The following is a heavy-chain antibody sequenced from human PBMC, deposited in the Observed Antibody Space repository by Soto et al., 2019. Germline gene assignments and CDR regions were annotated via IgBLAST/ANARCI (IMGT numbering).Heavy chain of an antibody. D-gene: IGHD2-2*01. J-gene: IGHJ6*02. CDR3: ARDTMGRSSAAGFGMDV. V-gene: IGHV3-11*06. CDR1: GFTFSYYY. Sequence: PGGSLRLSCAASGFTFSYYYMIWIRQAPGKGLEWVSYISSSSSYTNYADSVKGRFTISRDNAKNSLYLQMNSLRAEDTAVYYCARDTMGRSSAAGFGMDVWGQGTTVTVSS. CDR2: ISSSSSYT.